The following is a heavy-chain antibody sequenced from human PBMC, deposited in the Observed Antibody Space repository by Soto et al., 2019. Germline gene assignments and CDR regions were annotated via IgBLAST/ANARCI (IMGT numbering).Heavy chain of an antibody. V-gene: IGHV3-74*01. CDR2: INGDGTRA. J-gene: IGHJ3*01. CDR3: ARGGAAGRGDAIDL. D-gene: IGHD3-10*01. CDR1: GFTFRNQW. Sequence: EVQLEESGGGSVQLGESLRVSCVASGFTFRNQWMHWVRQVPGKGLVWVCQINGDGTRASYADFVKGRFTISRDNDQKLLFLQLNSLRVDDTGVYHCARGGAAGRGDAIDLWGPGTTVAVSS.